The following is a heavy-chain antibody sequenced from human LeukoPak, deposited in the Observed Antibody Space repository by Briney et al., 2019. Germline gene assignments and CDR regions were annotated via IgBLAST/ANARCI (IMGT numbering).Heavy chain of an antibody. Sequence: PSETLSLTCTVSGGSISSSSYYWGWIRQPPGKGLEWIGSIYYSGSTYYNPSLKSRVTISVDTSKNQFSLKLSSVTAADTAVYYCARWRGSSDYWGQGTLVTVSS. CDR3: ARWRGSSDY. J-gene: IGHJ4*02. D-gene: IGHD6-6*01. CDR2: IYYSGST. V-gene: IGHV4-39*01. CDR1: GGSISSSSYY.